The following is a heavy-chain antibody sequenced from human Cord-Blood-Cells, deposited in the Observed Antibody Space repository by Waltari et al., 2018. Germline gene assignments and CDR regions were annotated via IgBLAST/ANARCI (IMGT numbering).Heavy chain of an antibody. CDR2: SNPRRGGT. D-gene: IGHD1-26*01. Sequence: QVQLVQSGAEVKKPGASVKVSCKASGYTFTGYYMHWVRQAPGQGLAWSGWSNPRRGGTNYAQKCQGWVTMTRDTSNSTAYMELSRLRSDDTAVYYCAGVFRYGSGSPYYFDYWGQGTLVTVSS. V-gene: IGHV1-2*04. CDR3: AGVFRYGSGSPYYFDY. J-gene: IGHJ4*02. CDR1: GYTFTGYY.